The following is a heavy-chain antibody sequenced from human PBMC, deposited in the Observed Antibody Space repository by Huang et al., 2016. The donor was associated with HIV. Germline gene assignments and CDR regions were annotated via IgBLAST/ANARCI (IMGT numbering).Heavy chain of an antibody. Sequence: QVQLVESGGGVVQPGGSLRLSCAASGFTFSSYGMHWVRRDPGKGLVWVAFIHYDGSNRYYTDSVKGRFTISRDNSKNTLYLQMNSLRAEDTAVYFCAKFGSSGYLPRYSFDYWGQGTLVTVSS. J-gene: IGHJ4*02. CDR3: AKFGSSGYLPRYSFDY. V-gene: IGHV3-30*02. CDR1: GFTFSSYG. CDR2: IHYDGSNR. D-gene: IGHD3-22*01.